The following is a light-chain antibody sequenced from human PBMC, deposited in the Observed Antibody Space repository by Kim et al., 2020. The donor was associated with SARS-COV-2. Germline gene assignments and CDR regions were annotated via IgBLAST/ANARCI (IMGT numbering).Light chain of an antibody. V-gene: IGKV1-27*01. CDR3: QKYDAAPWT. CDR2: AAS. CDR1: QGISNS. J-gene: IGKJ1*01. Sequence: DIQMTQSPSSLSASVGDRVTVTCRASQGISNSLAWYQQKPGKVPKVLIFAASTLLSGVPSRFSGSGSGTDFTLTISSLQPEDVATYYCQKYDAAPWTFGQGNKVEIK.